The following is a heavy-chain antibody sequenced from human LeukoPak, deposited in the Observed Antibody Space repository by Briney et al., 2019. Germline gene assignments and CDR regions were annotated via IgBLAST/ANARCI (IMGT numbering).Heavy chain of an antibody. V-gene: IGHV4-34*01. J-gene: IGHJ5*02. CDR1: GGSFSGYY. Sequence: SETLSLTCAVYGGSFSGYYWSWIRQPPGKGLEWIGEINHSGSTNYNPSLKSRVTISVDTSKNQFSLKLSSVTAADMVVYYCARTYSLAAGLDPWGQGTLVTVSS. CDR3: ARTYSLAAGLDP. D-gene: IGHD6-13*01. CDR2: INHSGST.